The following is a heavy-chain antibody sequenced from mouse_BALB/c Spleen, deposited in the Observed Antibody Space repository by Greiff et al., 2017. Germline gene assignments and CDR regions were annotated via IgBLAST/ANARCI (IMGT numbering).Heavy chain of an antibody. CDR3: ARGGYSSFAY. Sequence: EVQGVESGGGLVKPGGSLKLSCAASGFTFSSYAMSWVRQTPEKRLEWVASISSGGSTYYPDSVKGRFTISRDNARNILYLQMSSLRSEDTAMYYCARGGYSSFAYWGQGTLVTVSA. CDR2: ISSGGST. D-gene: IGHD2-3*01. J-gene: IGHJ3*01. CDR1: GFTFSSYA. V-gene: IGHV5-6-5*01.